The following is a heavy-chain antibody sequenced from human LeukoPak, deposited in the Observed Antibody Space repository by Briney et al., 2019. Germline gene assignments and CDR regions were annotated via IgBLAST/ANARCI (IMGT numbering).Heavy chain of an antibody. J-gene: IGHJ4*02. CDR1: GFTFSSYA. D-gene: IGHD3-10*01. CDR3: AKQALITMVRGVTFDY. Sequence: GGSLKLSCAASGFTFSSYAMSWVRQAPGKGLEWVSAISGSGGSTYYADSVKGRFTISRDNSKNTLYLQMNSLRAEDTAVYYCAKQALITMVRGVTFDYWGQGTLVTVSS. CDR2: ISGSGGST. V-gene: IGHV3-23*01.